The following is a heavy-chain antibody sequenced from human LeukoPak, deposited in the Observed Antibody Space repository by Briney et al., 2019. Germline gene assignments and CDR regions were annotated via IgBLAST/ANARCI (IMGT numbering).Heavy chain of an antibody. D-gene: IGHD3-22*01. Sequence: ASVKVSCKASGFTFTSSAMQWVRQARGQRLEWIGWIVVGSGNTNYAQKFQERVTITRDMSTSTAYMELSSLRSEDTAVYYCAAGALYYYDSSGYLQHWGQGTLVTVSS. J-gene: IGHJ1*01. CDR3: AAGALYYYDSSGYLQH. CDR1: GFTFTSSA. V-gene: IGHV1-58*02. CDR2: IVVGSGNT.